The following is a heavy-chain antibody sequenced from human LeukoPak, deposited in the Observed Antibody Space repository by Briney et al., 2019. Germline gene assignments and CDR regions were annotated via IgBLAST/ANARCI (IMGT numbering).Heavy chain of an antibody. CDR2: IHGDGST. D-gene: IGHD2-21*02. V-gene: IGHV3-53*01. CDR1: GFTVSSRY. CDR3: AKGESSDCTCIDY. Sequence: PGGSLRLSCAASGFTVSSRYMSWVRQAPGKRLKWVSVIHGDGSTYYADSVKGRFTISRDNSKNTLYLQMNSLRAEDTAVYYCAKGESSDCTCIDYWGQGALVSVSS. J-gene: IGHJ4*02.